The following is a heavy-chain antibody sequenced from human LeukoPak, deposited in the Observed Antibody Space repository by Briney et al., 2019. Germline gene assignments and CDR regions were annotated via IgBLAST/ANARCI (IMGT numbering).Heavy chain of an antibody. CDR1: GYTFTSYG. CDR2: ISAYNGNT. V-gene: IGHV1-18*01. CDR3: ARVLNWNYGCLVGYYFDY. D-gene: IGHD1-7*01. J-gene: IGHJ4*02. Sequence: AAVKVSCKASGYTFTSYGISWVRQAPGQGLEWMGWISAYNGNTNYAQKLQGRVTMTTDTSTSTAYMELRSLRSDDTAVYYCARVLNWNYGCLVGYYFDYWGQGTLVTVSS.